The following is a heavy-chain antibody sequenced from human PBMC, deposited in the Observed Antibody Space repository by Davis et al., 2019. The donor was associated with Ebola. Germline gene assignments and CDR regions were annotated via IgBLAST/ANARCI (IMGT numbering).Heavy chain of an antibody. Sequence: ASVKVSCKASGYTFTGYYMHWVRQAPGQGLEWMGWINPNSGGTNCAQKFQGRVTMTRDTSSSTAYMELSRLRSDDTAVYYCARDSGSYYEFDYWGQGTLVTVSS. J-gene: IGHJ4*02. D-gene: IGHD1-26*01. V-gene: IGHV1-2*02. CDR3: ARDSGSYYEFDY. CDR2: INPNSGGT. CDR1: GYTFTGYY.